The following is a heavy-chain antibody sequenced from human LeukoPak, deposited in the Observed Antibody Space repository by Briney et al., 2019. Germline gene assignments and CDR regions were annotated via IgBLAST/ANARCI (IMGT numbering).Heavy chain of an antibody. CDR2: IYYSGGT. CDR1: GGSISSGGYY. Sequence: SETLSLTCTVSGGSISSGGYYWSWIRQPPGKGLEWIGSIYYSGGTYYNPSLKSRVTISVDTSRNQFSLNLSSVTAADTAVYYCARPLNYFYYMDVWGKGTTVTVSS. J-gene: IGHJ6*03. V-gene: IGHV4-39*01. CDR3: ARPLNYFYYMDV.